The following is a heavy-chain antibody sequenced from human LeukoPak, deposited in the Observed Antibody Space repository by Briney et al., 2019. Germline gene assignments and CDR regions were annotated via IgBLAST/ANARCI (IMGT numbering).Heavy chain of an antibody. CDR2: SRNKENRYST. V-gene: IGHV3-72*01. J-gene: IGHJ4*02. D-gene: IGHD2-15*01. CDR1: GFSFSVYY. CDR3: VGGYDY. Sequence: GGSLRLSCAASGFSFSVYYMAWVRQAPGKGPEWVGLSRNKENRYSTEYGASVKGRVTISRDDSKNLMYLEMKSLKSEDTAVYYCVGGYDYWGQGTLVTVSS.